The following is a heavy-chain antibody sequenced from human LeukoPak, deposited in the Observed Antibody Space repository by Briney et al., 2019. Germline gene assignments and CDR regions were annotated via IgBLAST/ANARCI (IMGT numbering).Heavy chain of an antibody. V-gene: IGHV4-34*01. CDR2: INHSGST. D-gene: IGHD2-2*02. CDR1: GGSFSGYY. CDR3: ATSIVVVPAATPHIWFDP. Sequence: SETLSLTCAVYGGSFSGYYWSWIRQPPGKGLEWIGEINHSGSTNYNPSLKSRVTISVDTSKNQFSLKLSSVTAADTAVYYCATSIVVVPAATPHIWFDPWGQGTLVTVSS. J-gene: IGHJ5*02.